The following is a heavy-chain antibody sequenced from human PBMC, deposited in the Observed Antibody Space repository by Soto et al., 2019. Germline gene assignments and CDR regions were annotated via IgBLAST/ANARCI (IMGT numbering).Heavy chain of an antibody. Sequence: QLQLQESGPGLVKPSETLSLTCTVSGGSISSSSFHWGWIRQPPGKGLEWIGSIYYSGSTDYSPSLKSPVPXSXXXSXXQFALRLSSVTAAAAAVYYCARRERAAGTDWWFDPWGQGTLVTVSS. CDR3: ARRERAAGTDWWFDP. CDR1: GGSISSSSFH. CDR2: IYYSGST. V-gene: IGHV4-39*01. J-gene: IGHJ5*02. D-gene: IGHD6-13*01.